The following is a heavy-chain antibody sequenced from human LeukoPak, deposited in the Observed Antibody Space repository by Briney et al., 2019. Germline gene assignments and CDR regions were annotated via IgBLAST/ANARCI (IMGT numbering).Heavy chain of an antibody. CDR2: IYYSGST. D-gene: IGHD1-26*01. Sequence: SETLSLTCTVSGGSISSYYWSWIRQPPGKGLEWIGYIYYSGSTNYNPSLKSRVTISIDTSKKQFSLKLSSVTAADTAVYYCARSHYVYAFDTWGQGTMVTVSS. CDR1: GGSISSYY. CDR3: ARSHYVYAFDT. J-gene: IGHJ3*02. V-gene: IGHV4-59*08.